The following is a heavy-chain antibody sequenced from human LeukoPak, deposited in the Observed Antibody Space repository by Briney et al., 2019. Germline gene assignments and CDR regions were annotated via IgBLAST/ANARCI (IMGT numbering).Heavy chain of an antibody. V-gene: IGHV1-2*02. CDR3: AREGDSKFPTPPQGAFDI. CDR2: INPNSGGT. D-gene: IGHD6-13*01. J-gene: IGHJ3*02. Sequence: ASVKVSCKASGYTFTGYYMHWVRQAPGQGLEWMGWINPNSGGTNYAQKFQGRVTMTRDTSISTAYMELRSLRSDDTAVYYCAREGDSKFPTPPQGAFDIWGQGTMVTVSS. CDR1: GYTFTGYY.